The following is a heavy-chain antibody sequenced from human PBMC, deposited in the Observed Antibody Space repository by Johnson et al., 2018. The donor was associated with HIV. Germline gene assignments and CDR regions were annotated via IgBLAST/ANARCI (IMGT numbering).Heavy chain of an antibody. V-gene: IGHV3-9*01. D-gene: IGHD3-16*01. CDR3: ARDFLRLLDAFDI. CDR2: ISWNSGSI. Sequence: EVQVVESGGGLVQPGRSLRLSCAASGFTFDDYAMHWVRQAPGKGLEWVSGISWNSGSIGYADSVKGRFTISRDNAKNSLYLQMNSLRAEDTAVYYCARDFLRLLDAFDIWGQGTMVTVSS. J-gene: IGHJ3*02. CDR1: GFTFDDYA.